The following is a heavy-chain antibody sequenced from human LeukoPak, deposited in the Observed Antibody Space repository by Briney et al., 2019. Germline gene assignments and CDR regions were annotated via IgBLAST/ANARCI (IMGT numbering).Heavy chain of an antibody. D-gene: IGHD6-19*01. CDR2: FDPEDGET. CDR1: GYTLTELS. CDR3: ATGKKQWLDRKWDF. V-gene: IGHV1-24*01. J-gene: IGHJ4*02. Sequence: ASVKVSCKVSGYTLTELSMHWVRQAPGKGLGWMGGFDPEDGETIYAQKFQGRVTMTEDTSTDTAYMELSSLRSEDTAVYYCATGKKQWLDRKWDFWGQGTLVTVSS.